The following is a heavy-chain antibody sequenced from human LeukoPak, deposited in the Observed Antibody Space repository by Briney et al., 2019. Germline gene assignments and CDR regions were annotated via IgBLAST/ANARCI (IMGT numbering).Heavy chain of an antibody. CDR2: ISTYNGNT. V-gene: IGHV1-18*01. CDR1: GYRLTSYG. CDR3: ARYSVSYSSSWHYYFDY. Sequence: ASVKVSCKASGYRLTSYGISWVRQAPGQGLEWMGWISTYNGNTNYAQKFQYRVTMTTDTSTSTAYMELRSLRSDDTAAYYCARYSVSYSSSWHYYFDYWGQGTLVTVSS. J-gene: IGHJ4*02. D-gene: IGHD6-13*01.